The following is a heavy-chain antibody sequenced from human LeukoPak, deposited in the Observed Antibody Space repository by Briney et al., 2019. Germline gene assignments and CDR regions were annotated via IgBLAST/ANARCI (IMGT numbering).Heavy chain of an antibody. Sequence: GGSLRLSCAASGFTFSTYAMTWVRQAPGKGLEWVSSISGRGAGKFYAAPVKGRFTTSRDNSKNTLYVQMNSLRAEDTAVYYCAKAAYGDYAGAFDIWGQGTMVIVSS. CDR3: AKAAYGDYAGAFDI. V-gene: IGHV3-23*01. J-gene: IGHJ3*02. CDR1: GFTFSTYA. D-gene: IGHD4-17*01. CDR2: ISGRGAGK.